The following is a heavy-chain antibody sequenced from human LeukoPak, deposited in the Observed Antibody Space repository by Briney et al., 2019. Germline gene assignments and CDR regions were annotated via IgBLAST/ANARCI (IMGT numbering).Heavy chain of an antibody. D-gene: IGHD6-19*01. J-gene: IGHJ4*02. CDR2: ISYDGSNK. V-gene: IGHV3-30-3*01. Sequence: GRSLRLSCAASGFTFSSYAMHWVRQAPGKGLECVVVISYDGSNKYYADSVKGRFTISRDNSKNTLYLQMNSLRAEDTAVYYCARELSSGWYNYFDYWGQGTLVTVSS. CDR1: GFTFSSYA. CDR3: ARELSSGWYNYFDY.